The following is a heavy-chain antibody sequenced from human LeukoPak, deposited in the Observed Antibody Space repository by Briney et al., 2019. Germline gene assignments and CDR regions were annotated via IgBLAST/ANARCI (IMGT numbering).Heavy chain of an antibody. V-gene: IGHV3-13*04. CDR1: GFTLSNYD. CDR3: ARDPKYGDLDY. J-gene: IGHJ4*02. Sequence: GGSLRLSCAASGFTLSNYDMHWVRQVTGKGLEWVSAIGTAGDTYYPDSVKGRFTISRENAKNSLYLQMNSLRAGDTAVYYCARDPKYGDLDYWGRGTLVTVSS. CDR2: IGTAGDT. D-gene: IGHD4-17*01.